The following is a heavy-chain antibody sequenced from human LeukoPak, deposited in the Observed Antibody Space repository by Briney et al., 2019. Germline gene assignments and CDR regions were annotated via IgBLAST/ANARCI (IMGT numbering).Heavy chain of an antibody. CDR1: GFPFSSYV. D-gene: IGHD3-9*01. CDR3: ARDHDWAFDL. Sequence: GGSLRLSCEASGFPFSSYVMSWVRQAPGKGLEWIAYINHNAEMIFYPDFVKGRFTISRDNAKNSLYLQMNALRGEDTAIYYCARDHDWAFDLWGEGTRVTVSS. CDR2: INHNAEMI. J-gene: IGHJ4*02. V-gene: IGHV3-48*01.